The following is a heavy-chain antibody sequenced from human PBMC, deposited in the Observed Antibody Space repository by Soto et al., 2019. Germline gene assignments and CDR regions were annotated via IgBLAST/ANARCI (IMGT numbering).Heavy chain of an antibody. CDR2: IKFDGSSA. Sequence: EVQLVESGGGLVQPGESLRLSCAASGFTFSDYWIHWVRQAPGKGLVWVSRIKFDGSSANYADSVKGRFTISRDNAKDTVYLQMNSLGAGDPAVYYCASGVRGHYGFDVWGQGTMVTVSS. CDR3: ASGVRGHYGFDV. D-gene: IGHD3-10*01. J-gene: IGHJ3*01. V-gene: IGHV3-74*01. CDR1: GFTFSDYW.